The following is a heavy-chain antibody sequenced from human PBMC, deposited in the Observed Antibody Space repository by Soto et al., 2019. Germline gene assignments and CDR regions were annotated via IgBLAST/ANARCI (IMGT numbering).Heavy chain of an antibody. V-gene: IGHV1-8*02. Sequence: ASVKVSCNASGYTFTSYAMHWVRQATGQRLEWMGWMNPNSGNTGYAQKLQGRVTMTRDTSISTAYMELSSLRSEDTAVYYCARGEYSSSWYLVDYYYYGMDVWGQGTTVTVSS. CDR2: MNPNSGNT. D-gene: IGHD6-13*01. CDR3: ARGEYSSSWYLVDYYYYGMDV. J-gene: IGHJ6*02. CDR1: GYTFTSYA.